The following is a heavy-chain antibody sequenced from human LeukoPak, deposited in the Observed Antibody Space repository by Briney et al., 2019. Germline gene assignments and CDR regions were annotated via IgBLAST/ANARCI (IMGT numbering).Heavy chain of an antibody. CDR3: ARLGHCGETNCYSDFYYMDV. CDR2: IIPVFEKP. J-gene: IGHJ6*03. CDR1: GGTFSNYA. Sequence: SVKVSCKASGGTFSNYAVSWVRQAPGQGLEWMGGIIPVFEKPNYARKFQDRVTITADESTATAYMELSSLTSEDTAIYFCARLGHCGETNCYSDFYYMDVWGKGTTVTVPS. V-gene: IGHV1-69*13. D-gene: IGHD2-21*01.